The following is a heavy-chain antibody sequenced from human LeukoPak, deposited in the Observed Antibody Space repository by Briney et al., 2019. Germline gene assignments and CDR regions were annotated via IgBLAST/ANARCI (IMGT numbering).Heavy chain of an antibody. CDR3: ARVPHCSGGSCYGWRAFDI. D-gene: IGHD2-15*01. CDR1: GGTFSVYA. J-gene: IGHJ3*02. Sequence: SVKVSCKSSGGTFSVYAISWVRQAPGQGLEWMGGLIPIFGTANYAQKFQGRVTITADESTSTAYMELSSLRSEDTAVYYCARVPHCSGGSCYGWRAFDIWGQGTMVTVSS. V-gene: IGHV1-69*13. CDR2: LIPIFGTA.